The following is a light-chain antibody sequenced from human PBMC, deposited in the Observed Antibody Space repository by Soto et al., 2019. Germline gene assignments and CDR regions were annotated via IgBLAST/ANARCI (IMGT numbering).Light chain of an antibody. J-gene: IGKJ4*01. CDR1: QSVSSN. CDR2: GTS. V-gene: IGKV3-15*01. Sequence: EIVMTQSPVTLSVSPGERATLSCRTSQSVSSNLAWYQQKPGQAPRLLIYGTSTRATGVPARFSGSGSVTEFTLTISSLQSEDFAVYYCQQYNNLPITFGGGTQLDIK. CDR3: QQYNNLPIT.